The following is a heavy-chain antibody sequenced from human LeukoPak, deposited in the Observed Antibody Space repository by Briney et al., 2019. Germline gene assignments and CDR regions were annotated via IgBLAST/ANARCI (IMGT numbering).Heavy chain of an antibody. D-gene: IGHD6-19*01. J-gene: IGHJ4*02. Sequence: GRSLRLSCTASGFTFNSYGMHWLRQAPGKGLEWVAFISYHGSDKYYADSVKGRFTISRDNSKNTLDLQMNNLRAEDTAMYYCAKVGYSSGWYGFFDSWGQGTLVTVSS. CDR3: AKVGYSSGWYGFFDS. CDR1: GFTFNSYG. V-gene: IGHV3-30*18. CDR2: ISYHGSDK.